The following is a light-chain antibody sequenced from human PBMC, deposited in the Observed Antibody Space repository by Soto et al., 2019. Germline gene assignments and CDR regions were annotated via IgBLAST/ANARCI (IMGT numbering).Light chain of an antibody. CDR2: WAS. CDR1: QSVLYSSNNKNY. Sequence: DIVMTQSPDSLAVSLGERATINCKSSQSVLYSSNNKNYLAWYQQRPGQPPKLLIYWASTRESGVPDRFSGSGSGTDFTPTITSLQAEDVAVYYCQQYESTPPTFGQGTQLEIK. CDR3: QQYESTPPT. J-gene: IGKJ2*01. V-gene: IGKV4-1*01.